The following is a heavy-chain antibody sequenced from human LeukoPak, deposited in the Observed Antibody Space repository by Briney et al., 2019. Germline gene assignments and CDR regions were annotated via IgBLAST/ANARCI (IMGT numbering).Heavy chain of an antibody. CDR3: ARGRGGSYHY. CDR1: GFTFSNDW. D-gene: IGHD1-26*01. J-gene: IGHJ4*02. CDR2: INTDGSTT. V-gene: IGHV3-74*01. Sequence: PGGSLRLSCAASGFTFSNDWMHWVSQAPGKGLVWVSRINTDGSTTTYADSVKGRFTISRDNAKNTLYLQMNSLRVEDTAVYYCARGRGGSYHYWGQGTLVTVSS.